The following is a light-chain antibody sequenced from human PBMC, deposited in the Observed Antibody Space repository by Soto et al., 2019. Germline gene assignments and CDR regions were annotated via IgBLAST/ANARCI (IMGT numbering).Light chain of an antibody. CDR3: SSYTSSSSLV. Sequence: QSALTQPASVSGSPGQSITISCTGTSSDVGGYNYVSWYQQHPGKAPKLMIYEVNNRPSGVSNRFSGSKSGNTASLTISGLPAEDEANYYCSSYTSSSSLVFGGGTQLTVL. V-gene: IGLV2-14*01. CDR1: SSDVGGYNY. CDR2: EVN. J-gene: IGLJ3*02.